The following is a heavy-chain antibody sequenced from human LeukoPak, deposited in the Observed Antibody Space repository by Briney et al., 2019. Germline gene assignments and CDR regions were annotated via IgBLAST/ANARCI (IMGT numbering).Heavy chain of an antibody. CDR1: GYTFTSYG. CDR2: ISAYNGNT. J-gene: IGHJ1*01. D-gene: IGHD2-21*02. Sequence: ASVKVSCKASGYTFTSYGISWVRQAPGQGLEWMGWISAYNGNTNYAQKLQGRVTMTTDTSTSTAYMELRSLRSDDTAVYYCAAPWGEYCGGDCYSAVDAEYFQHWGQGTLVTVSS. V-gene: IGHV1-18*01. CDR3: AAPWGEYCGGDCYSAVDAEYFQH.